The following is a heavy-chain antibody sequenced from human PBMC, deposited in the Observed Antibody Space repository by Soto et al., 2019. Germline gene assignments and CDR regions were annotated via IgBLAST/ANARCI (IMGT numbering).Heavy chain of an antibody. CDR1: GYSFTSYW. J-gene: IGHJ5*02. CDR2: IYPGDSDT. D-gene: IGHD6-19*01. V-gene: IGHV5-51*01. CDR3: ARRRKRYSSGWSPGGDNWLDP. Sequence: GESLKISCKGSGYSFTSYWIGWVRQMPGKGLEWMGIIYPGDSDTRYSPSFQGQVTISADKSISTAYLQWSSLKASDTAMYYFARRRKRYSSGWSPGGDNWLDPWGQGTLVTVSS.